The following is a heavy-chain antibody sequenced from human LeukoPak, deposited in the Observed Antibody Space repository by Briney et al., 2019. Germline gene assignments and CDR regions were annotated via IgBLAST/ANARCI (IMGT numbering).Heavy chain of an antibody. CDR2: VYYIGST. J-gene: IGHJ3*02. CDR3: AREDAEQMDNSFDI. V-gene: IGHV4-39*07. D-gene: IGHD5-24*01. Sequence: PSETLSLTCTVSGDSISRSSDYWGWIRQPPGKGPEWIGSVYYIGSTFYNPSLKSRLTISIDTSKNQFSLKLRSVTAADTAVYYCAREDAEQMDNSFDIWGQGTMVTVSS. CDR1: GDSISRSSDY.